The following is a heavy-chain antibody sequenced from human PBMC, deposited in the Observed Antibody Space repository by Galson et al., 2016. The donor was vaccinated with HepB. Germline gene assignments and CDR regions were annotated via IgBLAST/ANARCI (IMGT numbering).Heavy chain of an antibody. D-gene: IGHD2-15*01. CDR2: IYPGDSDT. CDR3: ARSGLGYCTDGSCFIDY. Sequence: QSGAEVKKSGESLKISCKGSGYSFTNYWIGWVRQMPGKGLEWMGIIYPGDSDTRYSPSLQGQVTISADKSISTAYLQWSSLQASDTAMYYCARSGLGYCTDGSCFIDYWGQGTLVTVSS. J-gene: IGHJ4*02. CDR1: GYSFTNYW. V-gene: IGHV5-51*01.